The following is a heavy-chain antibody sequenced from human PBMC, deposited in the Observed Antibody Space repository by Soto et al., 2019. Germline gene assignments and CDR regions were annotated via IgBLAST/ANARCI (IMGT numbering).Heavy chain of an antibody. D-gene: IGHD2-21*02. CDR1: GGTFSTDA. V-gene: IGHV1-69*12. CDR3: GRGHDYGGNSDAFDI. J-gene: IGHJ3*02. Sequence: QVQLVQSGAEVKKPGSSVKVSCKASGGTFSTDAINWVRQAPGQGPEWMGGILPIFGTADYAQKFQGRVTITADVSTTTAYLELSSLRSEDTAVYYCGRGHDYGGNSDAFDIWGQGKMVTVSS. CDR2: ILPIFGTA.